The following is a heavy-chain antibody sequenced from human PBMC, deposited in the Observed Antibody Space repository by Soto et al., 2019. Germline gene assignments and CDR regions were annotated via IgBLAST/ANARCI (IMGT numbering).Heavy chain of an antibody. D-gene: IGHD3-3*01. CDR1: GFTFSSYW. J-gene: IGHJ6*03. CDR3: AREYYDFWSGPGYYMDV. Sequence: GGSLRLSCAASGFTFSSYWMHWVRQAPGKGLVWVSRINSDGSSTSYADSVKGRFTISRDNAKNTLYLQMNSLRAEDTAVYYCAREYYDFWSGPGYYMDVWGKGTTVTVSS. V-gene: IGHV3-74*01. CDR2: INSDGSST.